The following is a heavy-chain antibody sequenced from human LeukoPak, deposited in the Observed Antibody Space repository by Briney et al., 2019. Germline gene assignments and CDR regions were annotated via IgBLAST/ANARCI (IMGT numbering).Heavy chain of an antibody. CDR2: IWYDGSNK. V-gene: IGHV3-33*01. CDR3: ARDRTEMVAATAYYYYGMDV. CDR1: GFTFSSYG. Sequence: GGSLRLSCAASGFTFSSYGMHWVRQAPGKGLEWVAVIWYDGSNKYYADSVKGRFTISRDNAKNSLYLQMNSLRAEDTAVYYCARDRTEMVAATAYYYYGMDVWGQGTTVTVSS. J-gene: IGHJ6*02. D-gene: IGHD2-15*01.